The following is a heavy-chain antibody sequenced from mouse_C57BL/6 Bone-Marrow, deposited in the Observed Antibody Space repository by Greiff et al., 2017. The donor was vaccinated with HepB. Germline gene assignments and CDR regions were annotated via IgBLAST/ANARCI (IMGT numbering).Heavy chain of an antibody. V-gene: IGHV2-2*01. CDR3: ARGMVYGYDGYFDY. D-gene: IGHD2-2*01. CDR1: GFSLTSYG. CDR2: IWSGGST. J-gene: IGHJ2*01. Sequence: VQVVESGPGLVQPSQSLSITCTVSGFSLTSYGVHWVRQSPGKGLEWLGVIWSGGSTDYNAAFISRLSISKDNSKSQVFFKMNSLQADDTAIYYCARGMVYGYDGYFDYWGQGTTLTVSS.